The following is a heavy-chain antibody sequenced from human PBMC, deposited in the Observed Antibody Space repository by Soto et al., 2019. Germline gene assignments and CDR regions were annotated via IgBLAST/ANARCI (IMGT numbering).Heavy chain of an antibody. CDR1: GDSISSGSYY. Sequence: QLQLQESGPGLVKPSETLSLTCTVSGDSISSGSYYWGWIRHPPGKGLGWIGGIYYSGSTYYNPSLKSRVTISVDTSKNQFSLKLSSVTAADTAVYYCARRGEDIALIQHWGQGTLVTVSS. V-gene: IGHV4-39*01. CDR2: IYYSGST. D-gene: IGHD3-3*02. J-gene: IGHJ1*01. CDR3: ARRGEDIALIQH.